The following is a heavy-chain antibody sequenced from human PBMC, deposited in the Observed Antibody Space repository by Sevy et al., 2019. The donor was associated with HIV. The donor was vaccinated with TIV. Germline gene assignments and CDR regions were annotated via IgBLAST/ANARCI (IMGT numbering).Heavy chain of an antibody. CDR1: AFTFKSYA. CDR3: AKDQGDYIRGTYRH. Sequence: GGSLRLSCAASAFTFKSYALTWVRQAPGKGLEWISSISGSGGDTKYADSVKGRFTISRDNSKNTLYLQMNSLRAEDTAVYYCAKDQGDYIRGTYRHWGQGTLVTVSS. V-gene: IGHV3-23*01. CDR2: ISGSGGDT. D-gene: IGHD3-16*02. J-gene: IGHJ4*02.